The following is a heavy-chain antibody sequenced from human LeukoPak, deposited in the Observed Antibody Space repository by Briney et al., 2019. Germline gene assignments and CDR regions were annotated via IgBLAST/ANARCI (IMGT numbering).Heavy chain of an antibody. CDR2: ISYDGSNK. Sequence: GRSLRLSCAASGFTFSSYAMHWVRQAPGKGLEWVAVISYDGSNKYYADSVKGRFTISRDNSKNTLYLQMNSLRAEDTAVYYCARDESDSYGYGYYYYYGMDVWGQGTTVTVSS. CDR1: GFTFSSYA. V-gene: IGHV3-30-3*01. J-gene: IGHJ6*02. D-gene: IGHD5-18*01. CDR3: ARDESDSYGYGYYYYYGMDV.